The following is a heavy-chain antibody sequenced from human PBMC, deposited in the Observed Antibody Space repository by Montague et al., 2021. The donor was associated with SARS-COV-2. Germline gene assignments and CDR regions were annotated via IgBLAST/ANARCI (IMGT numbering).Heavy chain of an antibody. CDR1: GGSISSSSYY. CDR3: AKVAGSHDTFDI. J-gene: IGHJ3*02. Sequence: SETLSLTCTVSGGSISSSSYYWGWIRQPPGKGLEWIGTIYHSGSTYFNPSLKSRVTISVDTSKNQFSLNLSSVAAADTAAYYCAKVAGSHDTFDIWAGGQGSPSL. CDR2: IYHSGST. D-gene: IGHD6-19*01. V-gene: IGHV4-39*07.